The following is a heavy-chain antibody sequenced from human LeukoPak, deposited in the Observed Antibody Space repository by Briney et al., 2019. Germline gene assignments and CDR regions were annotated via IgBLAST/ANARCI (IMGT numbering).Heavy chain of an antibody. V-gene: IGHV3-11*01. CDR1: GFTFSDYY. Sequence: GGSLRLSCAASGFTFSDYYMSWIRQAPGKGLEWVSYISSSGSTIYYADSVKGRFTISRDNAKNSLYLQMNSLRAEDTAVYYCARAALLWFGEPYYFDYWGQETLVTVSS. CDR3: ARAALLWFGEPYYFDY. D-gene: IGHD3-10*01. CDR2: ISSSGSTI. J-gene: IGHJ4*02.